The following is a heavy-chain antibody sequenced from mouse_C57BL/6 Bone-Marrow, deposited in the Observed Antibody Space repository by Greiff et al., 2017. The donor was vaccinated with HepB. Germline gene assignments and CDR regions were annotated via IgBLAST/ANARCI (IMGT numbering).Heavy chain of an antibody. CDR3: TGTLFDY. CDR2: ISSGSSTI. J-gene: IGHJ2*01. Sequence: EVKLVESGGGLVQPGGSLKLSCAASGFTFSDYGMHWVRQAPEKGLEWVAYISSGSSTIYYADTVKGRFTISRDNAKNTLFLQMTSLRSEDTAMYYCTGTLFDYWGQGTTLTVSS. D-gene: IGHD4-1*01. CDR1: GFTFSDYG. V-gene: IGHV5-17*01.